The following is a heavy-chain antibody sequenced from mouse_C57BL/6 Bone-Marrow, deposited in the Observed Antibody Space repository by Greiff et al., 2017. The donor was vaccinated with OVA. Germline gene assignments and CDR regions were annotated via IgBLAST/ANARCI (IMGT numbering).Heavy chain of an antibody. V-gene: IGHV5-12*01. CDR3: ARRDGYYVGFAY. Sequence: EVQGVESGGGLVQPGGSLKLSCAASGFTFSDYYMYWVRQTPEKRLEWVAYISNGGGSTYYPDTVKGRFTISRDNAKNTLYLQMSRLKSEDTAMYYCARRDGYYVGFAYWGQGTLVTVSA. CDR1: GFTFSDYY. D-gene: IGHD2-3*01. J-gene: IGHJ3*01. CDR2: ISNGGGST.